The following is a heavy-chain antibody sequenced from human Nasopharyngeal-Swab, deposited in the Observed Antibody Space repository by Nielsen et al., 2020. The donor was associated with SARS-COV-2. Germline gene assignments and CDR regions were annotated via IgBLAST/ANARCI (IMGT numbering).Heavy chain of an antibody. V-gene: IGHV5-51*01. CDR1: GYSFSSYW. Sequence: GASLRLSCQGSGYSFSSYWIGWVRQMPGKGLEWMGIMYPRDSYTRYSPSFQGQVTISADKSISTAYLQWSSLKASDTAMYYCATAYNGNYYWDYWGQGTLVTVSS. CDR3: ATAYNGNYYWDY. CDR2: MYPRDSYT. J-gene: IGHJ4*02. D-gene: IGHD1-7*01.